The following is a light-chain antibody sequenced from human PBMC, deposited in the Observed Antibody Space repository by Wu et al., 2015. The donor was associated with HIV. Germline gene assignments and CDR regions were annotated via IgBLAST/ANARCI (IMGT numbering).Light chain of an antibody. CDR1: QSVRSSY. CDR3: QQFNNYPTT. CDR2: GAS. Sequence: EIVLTQSPGTLSLSPGERATLSCRASQSVRSSYLAWYQQKPGQAPRLLIYGASSRATGIPDRFSGSGSGTDFTLTISSLQPDDFATYYCQQFNNYPTTFGQGTRLDIK. V-gene: IGKV3-20*01. J-gene: IGKJ5*01.